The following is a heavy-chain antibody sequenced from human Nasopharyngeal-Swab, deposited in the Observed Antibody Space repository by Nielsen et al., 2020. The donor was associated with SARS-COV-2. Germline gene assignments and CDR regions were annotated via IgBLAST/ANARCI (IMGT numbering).Heavy chain of an antibody. CDR1: GFTFSNYN. Sequence: GESLKISCAASGFTFSNYNMNWVRQAPGKGLEWVSYISSSSSYIYYADSVKGRFTISRDNAKNSLYLQMNSLRAEDTAVYYCARDRFTMVRGAFDPWGQGTLVTVSS. J-gene: IGHJ5*02. CDR2: ISSSSSYI. V-gene: IGHV3-21*01. D-gene: IGHD3-10*01. CDR3: ARDRFTMVRGAFDP.